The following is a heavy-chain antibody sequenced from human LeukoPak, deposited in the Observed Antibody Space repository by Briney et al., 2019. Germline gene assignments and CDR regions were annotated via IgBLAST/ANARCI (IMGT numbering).Heavy chain of an antibody. CDR1: GFTFSKYG. CDR2: ISDSGGDK. J-gene: IGHJ4*02. Sequence: GGSLRLSCAASGFTFSKYGFHWVRQAPGKGLEWVAFISDSGGDKWFGDSVKGRFTISRGKSKNTVNLQMSSLSVEDTALYYCARDGGSESYAFDYWGQETLVTVSS. V-gene: IGHV3-30*02. D-gene: IGHD3-10*01. CDR3: ARDGGSESYAFDY.